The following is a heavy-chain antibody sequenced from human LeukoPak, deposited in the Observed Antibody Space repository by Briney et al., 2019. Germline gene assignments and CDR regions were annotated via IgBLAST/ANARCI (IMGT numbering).Heavy chain of an antibody. V-gene: IGHV1-69*13. CDR3: AREGPGSYSYGPAYDY. CDR1: GGTFSSYA. J-gene: IGHJ4*02. D-gene: IGHD5-18*01. Sequence: GASVKVSCKASGGTFSSYAISWVRQAPGQGLEWMGGIIPIFGTANYAQKFQGRVTITADESTSTAYMELSSLRSEDTAVYYCAREGPGSYSYGPAYDYWGQGTLVTVSS. CDR2: IIPIFGTA.